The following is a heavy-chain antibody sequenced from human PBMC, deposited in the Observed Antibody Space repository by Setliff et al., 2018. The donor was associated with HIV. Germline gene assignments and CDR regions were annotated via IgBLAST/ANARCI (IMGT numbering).Heavy chain of an antibody. V-gene: IGHV4-59*01. CDR3: ARDPKHSSSGDLEY. J-gene: IGHJ4*02. CDR1: GGSISNYF. D-gene: IGHD3-22*01. Sequence: PSETLSLTCTVSGGSISNYFWSWIRQPPGKGLEWIGYIYHSGNTKCTPSLKSRATISQDTSKKQVSLRLTSVTTADTAVYYCARDPKHSSSGDLEYWGQGTLVTVSS. CDR2: IYHSGNT.